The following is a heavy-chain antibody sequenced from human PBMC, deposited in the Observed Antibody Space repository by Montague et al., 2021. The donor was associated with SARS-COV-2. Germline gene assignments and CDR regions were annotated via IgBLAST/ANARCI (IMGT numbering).Heavy chain of an antibody. J-gene: IGHJ6*02. V-gene: IGHV3-53*01. Sequence: SLRLSCAASGFTVTYNYMSWVRQAPGKGLEWVSVIYSGGNTYYADSVKGRFTISRDDSKNTLYLQTNSLRAENTAVYYCARDYCSGGICYEGYGMDVWGQGTTVTVSS. CDR3: ARDYCSGGICYEGYGMDV. D-gene: IGHD2-15*01. CDR1: GFTVTYNY. CDR2: IYSGGNT.